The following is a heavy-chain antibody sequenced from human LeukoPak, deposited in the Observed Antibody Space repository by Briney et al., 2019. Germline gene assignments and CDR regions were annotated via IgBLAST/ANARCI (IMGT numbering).Heavy chain of an antibody. V-gene: IGHV3-30*02. CDR2: IRYDGSNK. Sequence: GGSLRLSCAASGFTFNNYGIHWVRQAPGKGLEGVAFIRYDGSNKYYANSVKGRFTISRDNSKNTLYLQMNSLRPEDTAVYYCAKDQDYYASGTFYPFDYWGQGTLVTVSS. CDR3: AKDQDYYASGTFYPFDY. D-gene: IGHD3-10*01. J-gene: IGHJ4*02. CDR1: GFTFNNYG.